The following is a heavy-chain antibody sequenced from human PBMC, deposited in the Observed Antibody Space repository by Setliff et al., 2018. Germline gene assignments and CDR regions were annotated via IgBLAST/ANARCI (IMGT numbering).Heavy chain of an antibody. CDR3: ARDPRRSYADFVSNWFDP. CDR2: IGAHNSNT. Sequence: ASVKVSCKASGYTFTSYGISWVRQAPGQGLEWLGWIGAHNSNTNYAEKFQGRLSMTTDTSKSTAYMELRSLRSDDTAVYFCARDPRRSYADFVSNWFDPWGQGTPVTVSS. J-gene: IGHJ5*02. D-gene: IGHD4-17*01. CDR1: GYTFTSYG. V-gene: IGHV1-18*01.